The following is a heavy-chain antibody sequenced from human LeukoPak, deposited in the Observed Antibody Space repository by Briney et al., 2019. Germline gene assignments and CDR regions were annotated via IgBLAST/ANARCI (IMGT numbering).Heavy chain of an antibody. CDR3: ARVTPIVVVPAAMVYYYYYGMDV. CDR2: IIPILGIA. CDR1: GGTFSSYA. J-gene: IGHJ6*02. V-gene: IGHV1-69*04. Sequence: GSSVKVSCKASGGTFSSYAISWVRQAPGQGLEWMGRIIPILGIANYAQKFQGRVTITADKSTSTAYMELSSLRSEDTAVYYCARVTPIVVVPAAMVYYYYYGMDVWGQGTTVTVSS. D-gene: IGHD2-2*01.